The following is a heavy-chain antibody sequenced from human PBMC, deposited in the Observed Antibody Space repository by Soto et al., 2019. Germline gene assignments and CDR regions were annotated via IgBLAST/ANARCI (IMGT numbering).Heavy chain of an antibody. CDR2: ISAYNGNT. V-gene: IGHV1-18*01. D-gene: IGHD2-8*01. CDR1: GYTFTSYG. CDR3: ATHGPLYSTTGVCDNDY. J-gene: IGHJ4*02. Sequence: GASVKVSCKASGYTFTSYGISWVRQAPGQGLEWMGWISAYNGNTNYAQKLQGRVTMTTDTSTSTADMELRSLRSDATAVYYCATHGPLYSTTGVCDNDYWGQRPMVTVSS.